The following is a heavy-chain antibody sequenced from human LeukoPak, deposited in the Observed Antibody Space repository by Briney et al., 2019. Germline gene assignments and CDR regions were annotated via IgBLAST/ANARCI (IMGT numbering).Heavy chain of an antibody. J-gene: IGHJ5*02. Sequence: ASVKVSCKASGYTFTGYYMHWVRQAPGQGLEWMGWINPNSGGTNYAQKFQGWVTMTRDTSISTAYMELSRLRSDDTAVYYCARGSKYGVTSWFDPWGQGTLVTVSS. CDR3: ARGSKYGVTSWFDP. CDR2: INPNSGGT. D-gene: IGHD4-17*01. CDR1: GYTFTGYY. V-gene: IGHV1-2*04.